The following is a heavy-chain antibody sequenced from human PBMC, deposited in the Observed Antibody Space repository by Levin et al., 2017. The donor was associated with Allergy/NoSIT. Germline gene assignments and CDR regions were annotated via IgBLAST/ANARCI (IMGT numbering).Heavy chain of an antibody. V-gene: IGHV2-5*02. Sequence: GSGPTLVKPTQTLTLTCTFSGFSLSTTGVGVGWIRQPPGKALECLALIYWDDDKRYSPSLKSRLTITKDTSKNQVVLTMTNMDPVDTATYYCARAYYYGSGSEDVNLFDYWGQGTLVTVSS. D-gene: IGHD3-10*01. J-gene: IGHJ4*02. CDR1: GFSLSTTGVG. CDR3: ARAYYYGSGSEDVNLFDY. CDR2: IYWDDDK.